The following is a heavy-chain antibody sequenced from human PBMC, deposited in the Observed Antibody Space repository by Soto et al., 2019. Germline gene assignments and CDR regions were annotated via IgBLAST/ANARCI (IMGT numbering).Heavy chain of an antibody. J-gene: IGHJ6*02. Sequence: ASVKVSCKASGYTFTGYYMHWVRQAPGQGLEWMGWINPNSGGTNYAQKFQGRVTMTRDTSISTAYMELSRLRSDDTAVYYCASGRIVATNKINYYYYGMDVWGQGTTVTVSS. CDR1: GYTFTGYY. V-gene: IGHV1-2*02. CDR2: INPNSGGT. CDR3: ASGRIVATNKINYYYYGMDV. D-gene: IGHD5-12*01.